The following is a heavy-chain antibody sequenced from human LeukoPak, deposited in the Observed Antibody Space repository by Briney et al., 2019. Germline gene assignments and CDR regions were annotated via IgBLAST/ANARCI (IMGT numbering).Heavy chain of an antibody. CDR3: ARGIGNSRGTRFDP. Sequence: SETLSLTCTVSGGSISSYYWNWIRQPPGKGLEWIGYIYYSGSTTYNPSLKSRVTISLDTSKNQFSLNLNSLTAADTAVYYCARGIGNSRGTRFDPWGQGTLVTVSS. V-gene: IGHV4-59*01. CDR2: IYYSGST. CDR1: GGSISSYY. D-gene: IGHD3-22*01. J-gene: IGHJ5*02.